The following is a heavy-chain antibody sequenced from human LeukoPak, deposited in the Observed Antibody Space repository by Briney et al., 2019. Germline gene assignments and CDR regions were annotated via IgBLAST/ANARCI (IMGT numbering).Heavy chain of an antibody. CDR1: GFTLATNP. D-gene: IGHD6-19*01. CDR2: ISGSGDNT. CDR3: AKRSGYTTGWFFDF. Sequence: PGGSLRLSCAASGFTLATNPMSWVGRAPGKGLEWASSISGSGDNTYYAESVKGRFTNSRDNSKNTLFLQMNSLRAEDTAVFYCAKRSGYTTGWFFDFWGQGTLVTVSS. J-gene: IGHJ4*02. V-gene: IGHV3-23*01.